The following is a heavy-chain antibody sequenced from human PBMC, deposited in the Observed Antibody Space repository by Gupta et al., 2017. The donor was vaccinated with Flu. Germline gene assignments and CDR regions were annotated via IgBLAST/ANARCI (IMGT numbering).Heavy chain of an antibody. CDR1: DFTFSSPA. CDR3: ARGVGRTIFGMIIT. V-gene: IGHV3-30-3*01. J-gene: IGHJ5*02. Sequence: QVQLVESGGGVIQPGRSLRLSCAASDFTFSSPAMHWVRQTPGKGLEWVAVTSYDGNNRYYADSVKGRFTISRDDSKNTLYLQMDSLRPEDTAVYYCARGVGRTIFGMIITWGQGTLVTVSS. D-gene: IGHD3-3*01. CDR2: TSYDGNNR.